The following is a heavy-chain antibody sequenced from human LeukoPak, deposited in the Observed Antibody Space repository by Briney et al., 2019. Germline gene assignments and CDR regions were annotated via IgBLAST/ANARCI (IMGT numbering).Heavy chain of an antibody. CDR3: ARCFGSGSYYRDYFDY. V-gene: IGHV3-15*01. CDR1: GFTFSNTW. CDR2: IKSKTDGGTT. J-gene: IGHJ4*02. Sequence: GGSLRLSCAASGFTFSNTWMSWVRQAPGKGLEWVGRIKSKTDGGTTDYAAPVKGRFTISCDDSKNTLYLQMNSLRAEDTAVYYCARCFGSGSYYRDYFDYWGQGTLVTVSS. D-gene: IGHD3-10*01.